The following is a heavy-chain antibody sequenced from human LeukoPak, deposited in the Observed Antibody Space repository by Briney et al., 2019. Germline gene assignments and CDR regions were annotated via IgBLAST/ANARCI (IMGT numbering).Heavy chain of an antibody. D-gene: IGHD3-16*01. CDR2: ISSSSTII. V-gene: IGHV3-21*01. Sequence: GGCLRLSCAASAFTFSSYSMNWVRQPPGKGPEWVSSISSSSTIIYYAYSVKGRFTISRDNAKNSLYLQMNSLRAEDTAVYYCARDLLDDYSLDYWGQGTLVTVSS. CDR1: AFTFSSYS. J-gene: IGHJ4*02. CDR3: ARDLLDDYSLDY.